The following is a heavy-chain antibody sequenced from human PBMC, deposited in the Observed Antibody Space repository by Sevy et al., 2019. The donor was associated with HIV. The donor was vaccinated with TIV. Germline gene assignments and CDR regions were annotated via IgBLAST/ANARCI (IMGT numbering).Heavy chain of an antibody. D-gene: IGHD1-26*01. CDR3: AGENAWGRLYS. CDR1: GGSITSLY. J-gene: IGHJ4*02. V-gene: IGHV4-59*08. CDR2: IYCNGNI. Sequence: SETLSLTCTVSGGSITSLYWNWIRQPPGKGLEWIANIYCNGNINCNPSLKSRVTLSLDTSKNQFSLRLSSVTAADTAMYYCAGENAWGRLYSWGQGTLVTVSS.